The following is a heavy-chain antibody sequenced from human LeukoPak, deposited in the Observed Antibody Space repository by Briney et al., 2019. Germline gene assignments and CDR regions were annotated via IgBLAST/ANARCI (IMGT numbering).Heavy chain of an antibody. J-gene: IGHJ2*01. Sequence: GGSLRLSCAASGFTFSNYGMNWVRQALGKGLEWVSALSSSGGSTYYADSVKGRFTISRDNGKNSLYLQIDSLRVDDTAVYYCAGGVGWHFALWGRGTLVTVSS. CDR3: AGGVGWHFAL. CDR2: LSSSGGST. D-gene: IGHD3-10*01. CDR1: GFTFSNYG. V-gene: IGHV3-23*01.